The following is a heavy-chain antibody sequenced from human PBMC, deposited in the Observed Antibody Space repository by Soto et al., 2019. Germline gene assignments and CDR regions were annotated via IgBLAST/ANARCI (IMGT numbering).Heavy chain of an antibody. CDR3: ARDASIAAARARFDP. CDR2: ISSNSAYI. CDR1: GFTFRSFT. J-gene: IGHJ5*02. D-gene: IGHD6-13*01. V-gene: IGHV3-21*04. Sequence: GSLRLSCAASGFTFRSFTMNWVRQAPGKGLEWVSTISSNSAYIYYTDALRGRFTISTAYMELSRLRSDDTAVYYCARDASIAAARARFDPWGQGTLVTVSS.